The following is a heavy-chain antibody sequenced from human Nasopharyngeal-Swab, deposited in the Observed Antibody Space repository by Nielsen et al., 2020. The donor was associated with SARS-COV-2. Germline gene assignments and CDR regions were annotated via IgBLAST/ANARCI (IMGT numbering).Heavy chain of an antibody. D-gene: IGHD2-15*01. CDR2: IRSKGNNYAT. CDR3: TRCGGGCYSGRDY. J-gene: IGHJ4*02. Sequence: GESLKISCAASGFTFSDSAIHWVRQASEKGLEWVGRIRSKGNNYATAYAASVKGRFTIFRDDPTNTAYLQMNSLKTEDTAVYYCTRCGGGCYSGRDYWGQGTLVTVSS. CDR1: GFTFSDSA. V-gene: IGHV3-73*01.